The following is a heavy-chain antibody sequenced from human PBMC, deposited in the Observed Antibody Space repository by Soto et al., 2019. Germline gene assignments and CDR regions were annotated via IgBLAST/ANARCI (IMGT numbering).Heavy chain of an antibody. CDR3: ASVDTARENYYMDV. D-gene: IGHD5-18*01. Sequence: GGSLRLSCAASGFTFSSYTISWVRQAPGQGLEWMGRIIPILGIANYAQKFQGRVTITADKSTSTAYMELSSLRSEDTAVYYCASVDTARENYYMDVWGKGTTVTVSS. CDR2: IIPILGIA. CDR1: GFTFSSYT. V-gene: IGHV1-69*02. J-gene: IGHJ6*03.